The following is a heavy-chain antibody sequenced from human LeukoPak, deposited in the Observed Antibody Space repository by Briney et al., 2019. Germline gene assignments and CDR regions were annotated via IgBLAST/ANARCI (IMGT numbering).Heavy chain of an antibody. CDR1: GFTFSSYA. CDR2: ISYDGSNK. CDR3: AREGSGWYGSDY. J-gene: IGHJ4*02. D-gene: IGHD6-19*01. Sequence: PGGSLRLSCAASGFTFSSYAMHWVRQAPGKGLEWVAVISYDGSNKYYADSVKGRFTISRDNSKNTLYPQMNSLRAEDTAVYYCAREGSGWYGSDYWGQGTLVTVSS. V-gene: IGHV3-30-3*01.